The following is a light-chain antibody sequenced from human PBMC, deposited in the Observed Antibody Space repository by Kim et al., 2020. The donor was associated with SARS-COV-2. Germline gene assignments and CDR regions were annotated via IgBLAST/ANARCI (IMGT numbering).Light chain of an antibody. CDR2: GAS. CDR1: QSVTSNY. Sequence: DIVLTQSPGTLSLSPGERATLSCRASQSVTSNYLAWYQQKPGQAPRLLIYGASNRATGIPGRFSGSGSGTDFTLTISSLEPEDFAVFYCHQYGSSPQTFDQGTKVDIK. V-gene: IGKV3-20*01. J-gene: IGKJ1*01. CDR3: HQYGSSPQT.